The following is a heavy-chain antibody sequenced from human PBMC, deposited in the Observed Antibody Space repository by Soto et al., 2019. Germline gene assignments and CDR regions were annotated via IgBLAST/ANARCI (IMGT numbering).Heavy chain of an antibody. CDR2: INPTVGST. CDR3: AREVNTVIMPGDTEDYSGLDV. Sequence: ASVKVSCKASGYVFSSSFVHWVRQAPGQGLEWMAMINPTVGSTSYAHNFQGRVAVTRDTSTATVYLDLSSLRSADTAIYYCAREVNTVIMPGDTEDYSGLDVWGQGTTVTVSS. CDR1: GYVFSSSF. D-gene: IGHD2-21*02. V-gene: IGHV1-46*01. J-gene: IGHJ6*02.